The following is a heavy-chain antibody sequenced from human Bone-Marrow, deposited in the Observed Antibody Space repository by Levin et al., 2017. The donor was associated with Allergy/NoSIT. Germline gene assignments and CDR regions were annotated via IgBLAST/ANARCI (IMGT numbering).Heavy chain of an antibody. CDR1: GYTFTAYY. CDR3: ARDPHYTSTTGEY. J-gene: IGHJ4*02. V-gene: IGHV1-2*02. D-gene: IGHD4-11*01. Sequence: GASVKVSCKASGYTFTAYYVHWVRRAPGTGLEWMGWINPNNGATNYAQRFQGRVILTRDTSTTTAYMELSGLTPDDTAFYYCARDPHYTSTTGEYWGQGALVTVSS. CDR2: INPNNGAT.